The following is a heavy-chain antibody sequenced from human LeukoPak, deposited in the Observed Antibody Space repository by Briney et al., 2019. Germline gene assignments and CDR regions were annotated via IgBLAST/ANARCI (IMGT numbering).Heavy chain of an antibody. V-gene: IGHV1-8*03. D-gene: IGHD3-3*01. CDR3: ARALEGITIFGVVTGFDP. CDR1: GYTFTSYD. CDR2: MNPNSGNT. Sequence: GASVKVSCKASGYTFTSYDINWVRQATGQGLEWMGWMNPNSGNTGYAQKFQGRVTITRNTSISTAYMELSSLRSEDTAVYYCARALEGITIFGVVTGFDPWGQGTLVTVSS. J-gene: IGHJ5*02.